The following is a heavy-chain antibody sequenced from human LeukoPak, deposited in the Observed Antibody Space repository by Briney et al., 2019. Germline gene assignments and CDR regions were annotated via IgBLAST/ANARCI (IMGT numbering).Heavy chain of an antibody. CDR1: GFTFSSYW. V-gene: IGHV3-20*04. D-gene: IGHD4/OR15-4a*01. CDR3: ARTRSWCSDY. CDR2: INWNGGST. Sequence: GGSLRLSCAASGFTFSSYWMSWVRQAPGKGLEWVSGINWNGGSTGYADSVEGRFTISRDNAKNSLYLQMNSLRAEDTALYYCARTRSWCSDYWGQGTLVTVSS. J-gene: IGHJ4*02.